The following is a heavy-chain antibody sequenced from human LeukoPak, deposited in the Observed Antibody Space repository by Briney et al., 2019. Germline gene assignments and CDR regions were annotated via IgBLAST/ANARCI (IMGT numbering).Heavy chain of an antibody. CDR1: GFTFSSYS. J-gene: IGHJ4*02. V-gene: IGHV3-48*01. Sequence: PGGSLRLSCAASGFTFSSYSMNWVRQAPGKGLEWVSYISSSSSTIYYADSVKGRFTISRDNAKNSLYLQMNSLRAKDTAVYYCARSRGSGYYDSSGYSDYWGQGTLVTVSS. D-gene: IGHD3-22*01. CDR2: ISSSSSTI. CDR3: ARSRGSGYYDSSGYSDY.